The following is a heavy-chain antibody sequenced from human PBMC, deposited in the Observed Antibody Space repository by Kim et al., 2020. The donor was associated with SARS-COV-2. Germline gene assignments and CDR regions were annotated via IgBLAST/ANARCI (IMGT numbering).Heavy chain of an antibody. V-gene: IGHV3-33*06. CDR3: AKDRNNGGYGTFDY. Sequence: GGSLRLSCAASGFTFSSYGMHWVRQAPGKGLEWVAVIWYDGSNKYYADSVKGRFTISRDNSKNTLYLQMNSLRAEDTAVYYCAKDRNNGGYGTFDYWGQGTLVTVPS. CDR1: GFTFSSYG. CDR2: IWYDGSNK. D-gene: IGHD5-12*01. J-gene: IGHJ4*02.